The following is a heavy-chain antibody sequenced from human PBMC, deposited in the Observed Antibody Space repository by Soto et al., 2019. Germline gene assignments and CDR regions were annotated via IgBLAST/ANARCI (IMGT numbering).Heavy chain of an antibody. J-gene: IGHJ3*02. D-gene: IGHD6-19*01. CDR1: GFTFSSYS. Sequence: PGGSLRLSCAASGFTFSSYSMNWVRQAPGKGLEWVSSISSSSSYIYYADSVKGRFTISRDNAKNSLYLQMNSLRAEDTAVYYCARARVAGNVRLKNAFDIWGQGTMVTVSS. CDR2: ISSSSSYI. CDR3: ARARVAGNVRLKNAFDI. V-gene: IGHV3-21*01.